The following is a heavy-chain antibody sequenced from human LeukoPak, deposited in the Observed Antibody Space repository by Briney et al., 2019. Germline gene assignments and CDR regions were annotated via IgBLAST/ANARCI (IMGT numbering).Heavy chain of an antibody. D-gene: IGHD6-19*01. CDR3: AKATVAVAGPFDY. J-gene: IGHJ4*02. Sequence: GGSLRLSCAASGFTVSSNYMSWVRQAPGKGLEWVSVIYSGGSTYYADSVKGRFTISRDNSKNTLYLQMNSLRADDTAVYYCAKATVAVAGPFDYWGQGTLVTVSS. CDR1: GFTVSSNY. V-gene: IGHV3-66*02. CDR2: IYSGGST.